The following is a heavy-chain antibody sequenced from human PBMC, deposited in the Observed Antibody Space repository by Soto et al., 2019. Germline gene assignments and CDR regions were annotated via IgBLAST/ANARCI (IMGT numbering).Heavy chain of an antibody. J-gene: IGHJ5*02. V-gene: IGHV3-9*01. CDR1: GFTFDDYS. D-gene: IGHD6-19*01. CDR2: ISWNSGSI. Sequence: SLLLTCAASGFTFDDYSLHWVRHAPGKGLEWVSGISWNSGSIGYADSVKGRFTISRDNAKNSLYLQMNSLRAEDTAVYYCAGSTEQWLVRPTWFDTWGQGTLVTFSS. CDR3: AGSTEQWLVRPTWFDT.